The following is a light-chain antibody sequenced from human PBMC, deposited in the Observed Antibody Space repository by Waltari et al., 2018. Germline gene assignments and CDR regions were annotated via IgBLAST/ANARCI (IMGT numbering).Light chain of an antibody. CDR3: SSYTTSSTVI. V-gene: IGLV2-18*02. Sequence: QSALIQPPSVSGSPGQSVAIYCTGTSSDIGSYNFFSWYQQFPGTAPKRLIYEVTNRPSGVPDRFSGSKSGYTASLAISGLQPEDEADYYCSSYTTSSTVIFGGGTKLTVL. CDR1: SSDIGSYNF. J-gene: IGLJ2*01. CDR2: EVT.